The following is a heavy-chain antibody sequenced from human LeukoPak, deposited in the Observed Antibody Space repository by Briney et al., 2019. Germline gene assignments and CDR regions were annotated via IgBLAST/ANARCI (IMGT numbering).Heavy chain of an antibody. J-gene: IGHJ4*02. CDR1: GFTFGSYA. D-gene: IGHD1-26*01. CDR3: AKSTVGATRYFDY. CDR2: ISGSGGST. V-gene: IGHV3-23*01. Sequence: GGSLRLSCAASGFTFGSYAMSWVRQAPGKGLEWVSAISGSGGSTYYADSVKGRFTISRDNSKNTLYLQMNSLRAEDTAVYYCAKSTVGATRYFDYWGQGTLVTVSS.